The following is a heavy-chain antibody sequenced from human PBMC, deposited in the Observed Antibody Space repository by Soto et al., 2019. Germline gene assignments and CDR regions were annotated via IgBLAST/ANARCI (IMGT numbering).Heavy chain of an antibody. CDR1: GFTFSSYA. CDR2: ISGSGGST. CDR3: XXXXVEYYDFWSGYHIDY. Sequence: GGSLRLSCAASGFTFSSYAMSWVRQAPGKGLEWVSAISGSGGSTYYADSVKGRFTISRXXXXXXXXXXXXXXXAEDXXXXXXXXXXVEYYDFWSGYHIDYWGQGTLVTVSS. D-gene: IGHD3-3*01. V-gene: IGHV3-23*01. J-gene: IGHJ4*02.